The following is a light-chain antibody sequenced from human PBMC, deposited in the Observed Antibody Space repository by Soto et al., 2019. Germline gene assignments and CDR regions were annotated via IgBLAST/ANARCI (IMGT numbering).Light chain of an antibody. Sequence: EIVLTQSPGALSLSPGERATLSCRASQRITNNFLAWFQQKPGLAPRLLIHGASTRASGVPGRFSGGGSGTEFVLTISSLEPEDFAVYYCQQYGRSPFTFGQGTKLQIK. CDR1: QRITNNF. V-gene: IGKV3-20*01. CDR2: GAS. J-gene: IGKJ2*01. CDR3: QQYGRSPFT.